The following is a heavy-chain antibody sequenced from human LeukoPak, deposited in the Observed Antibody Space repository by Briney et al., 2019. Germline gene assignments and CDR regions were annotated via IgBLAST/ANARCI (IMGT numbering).Heavy chain of an antibody. Sequence: PSETLSLTCTVSGGSISSGDYYWSWIRQPPGKGLEWIGYIYYSGSTYYNPSLKSRLTMSVDTSKNQFSLKLSSVTAADTAVYYCARRMWFGEFRYFDYWGQGTLVTVSS. J-gene: IGHJ4*02. D-gene: IGHD3-10*01. V-gene: IGHV4-30-4*01. CDR3: ARRMWFGEFRYFDY. CDR2: IYYSGST. CDR1: GGSISSGDYY.